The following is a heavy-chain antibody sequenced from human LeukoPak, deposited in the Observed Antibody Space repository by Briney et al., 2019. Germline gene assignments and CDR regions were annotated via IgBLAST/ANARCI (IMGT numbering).Heavy chain of an antibody. CDR1: GGSFSGYY. CDR3: AKSRLGVAVAGYAFDI. J-gene: IGHJ3*02. CDR2: IYTSGST. D-gene: IGHD6-19*01. Sequence: PSETLSLTCAVYGGSFSGYYWSWIRQPPGKGLEWIGRIYTSGSTNYNPSLKSRVTMSVDTSKNQFSLKLSSVTAADTAVYYCAKSRLGVAVAGYAFDIWGQGTMVTVSS. V-gene: IGHV4-59*10.